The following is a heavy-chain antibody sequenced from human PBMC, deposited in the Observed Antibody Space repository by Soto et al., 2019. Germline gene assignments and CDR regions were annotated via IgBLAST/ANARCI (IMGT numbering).Heavy chain of an antibody. D-gene: IGHD3-22*01. CDR1: GGSFSSGDYY. Sequence: PSETLSLTCTVSGGSFSSGDYYWSWIRQPPGKGLEWIGCIYYSGSTYYNPSLKSRLTISVNTSKNQFSLNLSSVTAADTAVYYCARALYYYDGSAYHQYFQHWGQGTLVTVSS. CDR3: ARALYYYDGSAYHQYFQH. CDR2: IYYSGST. V-gene: IGHV4-30-4*01. J-gene: IGHJ1*01.